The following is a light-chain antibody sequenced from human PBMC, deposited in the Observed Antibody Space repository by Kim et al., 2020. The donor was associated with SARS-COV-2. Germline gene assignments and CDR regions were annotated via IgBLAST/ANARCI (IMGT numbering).Light chain of an antibody. CDR3: QSADSSGTYWV. Sequence: PGQTARSTCSGDALPKQYAYWYQQKPGKAPVLVIYKDSERPPGIPERFSGSSSGTTVTLTISGVQAEDEADYYCQSADSSGTYWVFGGGTQLTVL. CDR1: ALPKQY. CDR2: KDS. J-gene: IGLJ3*02. V-gene: IGLV3-25*03.